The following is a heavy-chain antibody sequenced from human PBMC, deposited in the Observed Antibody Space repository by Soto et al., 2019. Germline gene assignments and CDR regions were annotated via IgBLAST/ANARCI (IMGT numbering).Heavy chain of an antibody. CDR1: GFTPSSYG. CDR2: ISYDESSK. Sequence: GGSLRLCCVGSGFTPSSYGMHWVRQAPGKGPEWVAVISYDESSKDYGGSVKGRFTISRDNVMNTLYLQMESLRADDTAVYYCAKDRGYIYGPPHHRFDHCGPATLVTVFS. D-gene: IGHD5-18*01. CDR3: AKDRGYIYGPPHHRFDH. V-gene: IGHV3-30*18. J-gene: IGHJ5*02.